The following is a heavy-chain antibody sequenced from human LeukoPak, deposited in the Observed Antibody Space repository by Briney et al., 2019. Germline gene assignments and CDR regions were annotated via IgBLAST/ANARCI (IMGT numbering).Heavy chain of an antibody. CDR3: AKDRALSLSSSRALDY. Sequence: PGGSLRLSCAASGFTFSSYGMHWVRQAPGKGLEWVAVISYDGSNKYYADSVKGRFTISRDNSKNTLYLQMNSLRAEDTALYYCAKDRALSLSSSRALDYWGQGTLVTVSS. D-gene: IGHD2-2*01. CDR2: ISYDGSNK. CDR1: GFTFSSYG. J-gene: IGHJ4*02. V-gene: IGHV3-30*18.